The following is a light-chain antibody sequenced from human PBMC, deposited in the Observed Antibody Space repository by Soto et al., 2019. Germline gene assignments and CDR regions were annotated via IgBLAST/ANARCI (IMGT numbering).Light chain of an antibody. CDR2: KAS. Sequence: DIQMTQSPSTLSASVGDRVSITCRASQSIGDWLAWYQQKPGKAPKLLIYKASNLQSGVPSRFSGSGSGTDFNLTISSLQPDDFETYYCQHYDSYSPTWTFGQGTKVDIK. CDR1: QSIGDW. CDR3: QHYDSYSPTWT. J-gene: IGKJ1*01. V-gene: IGKV1-5*03.